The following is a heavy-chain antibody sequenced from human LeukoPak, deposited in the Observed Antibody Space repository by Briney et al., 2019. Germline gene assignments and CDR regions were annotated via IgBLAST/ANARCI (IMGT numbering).Heavy chain of an antibody. CDR1: GYTFTGYY. J-gene: IGHJ5*02. Sequence: ASVKVSCKASGYTFTGYYMHWVRQAPGQGLEWMGWINPNSGGTNYAQKFQGRVTMTRDTSISTAYMELSRLRSDDTAVYYCARGWRDSGGYYNFLYNWFDPWGQGTLVTVSS. V-gene: IGHV1-2*02. CDR2: INPNSGGT. CDR3: ARGWRDSGGYYNFLYNWFDP. D-gene: IGHD3-22*01.